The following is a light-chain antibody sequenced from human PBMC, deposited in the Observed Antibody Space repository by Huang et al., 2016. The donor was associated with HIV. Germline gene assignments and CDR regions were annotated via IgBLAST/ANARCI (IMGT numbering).Light chain of an antibody. CDR3: QQYYTSPRT. J-gene: IGKJ2*01. V-gene: IGKV1-NL1*01. CDR2: DTS. Sequence: DIQMTQSPSSLSVSVGDRVTIFCRASQDIGNSLAWYQQRSGNAPRLLLSDTSKLDSEVPSIFSGRGSGTAHTLTISGLQPEDSGIYYCQQYYTSPRTFGQGTNLEI. CDR1: QDIGNS.